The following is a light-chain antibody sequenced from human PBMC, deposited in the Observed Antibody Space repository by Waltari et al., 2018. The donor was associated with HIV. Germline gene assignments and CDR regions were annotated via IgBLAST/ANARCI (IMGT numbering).Light chain of an antibody. Sequence: QSALTQPASVSGSPGQSITVSCTGDVETYDRVSWYQVHPGRAPKLIIHDVTKRPSGVSSRFSASKSGNTASLTISGLEAEDESLYYCCTFSGRSSTWVFGGGTQVTVL. V-gene: IGLV2-23*02. J-gene: IGLJ3*02. CDR3: CTFSGRSSTWV. CDR1: DVETYDR. CDR2: DVT.